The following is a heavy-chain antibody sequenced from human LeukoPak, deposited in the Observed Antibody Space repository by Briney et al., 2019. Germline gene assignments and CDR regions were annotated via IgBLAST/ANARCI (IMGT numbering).Heavy chain of an antibody. D-gene: IGHD4-17*01. CDR3: ARRTVTTLGY. V-gene: IGHV4-34*01. Sequence: SETLSLTCAVYGGSFSGYYWSWIRQPPGKGLEWIGEINHSGSTNYNPSLKSRVTISVDTSKNQFSLKPSSVTAADTAVYYCARRTVTTLGYWGQGTLVTVSS. CDR1: GGSFSGYY. CDR2: INHSGST. J-gene: IGHJ4*02.